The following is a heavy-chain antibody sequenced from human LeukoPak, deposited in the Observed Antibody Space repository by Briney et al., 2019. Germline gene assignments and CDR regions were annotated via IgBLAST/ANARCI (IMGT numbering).Heavy chain of an antibody. CDR3: ARDRTLNKVSPSGFDP. CDR2: INHSGST. CDR1: GGSFSGYY. J-gene: IGHJ5*02. Sequence: PSETLSLTCAVYGGSFSGYYWSWIRQPPGKGLEWIGEINHSGSTNYNPSLKSRVTISVDTSKNQFSLKLSSVTAADTAVYYCARDRTLNKVSPSGFDPWGQGTLVTVSS. V-gene: IGHV4-34*01. D-gene: IGHD1/OR15-1a*01.